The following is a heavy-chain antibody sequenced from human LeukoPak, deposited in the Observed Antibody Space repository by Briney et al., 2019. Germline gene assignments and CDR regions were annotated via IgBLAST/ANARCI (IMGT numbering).Heavy chain of an antibody. D-gene: IGHD1-26*01. J-gene: IGHJ4*02. CDR1: GFTVDDYA. Sequence: PGRYLRLSCAASGFTVDDYAMHWVRQAPGQGLEWVSGISWNSGSIGYAESVKGRFTISRDNAENSLYLQMNSLRAEDTALYYCAKDRNEIVGATIFDYWGQGTLVTVSS. CDR3: AKDRNEIVGATIFDY. V-gene: IGHV3-9*01. CDR2: ISWNSGSI.